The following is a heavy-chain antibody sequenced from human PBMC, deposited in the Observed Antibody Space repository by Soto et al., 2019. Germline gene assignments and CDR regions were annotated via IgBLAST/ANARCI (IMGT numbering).Heavy chain of an antibody. Sequence: QPGGSLRLSCAASGFTFSSYGMHWVRQAPGKGLEWVAVISYDGSNKYYADSVKGRFTISRDNSKNTLYLQMNSLRAEDTAVYYCAKESSLVDRGIAAVWGQGTLVTVSS. J-gene: IGHJ4*02. D-gene: IGHD6-13*01. CDR1: GFTFSSYG. CDR3: AKESSLVDRGIAAV. V-gene: IGHV3-30*18. CDR2: ISYDGSNK.